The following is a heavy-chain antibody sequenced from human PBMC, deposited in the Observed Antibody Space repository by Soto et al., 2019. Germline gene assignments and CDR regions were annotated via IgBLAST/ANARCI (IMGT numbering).Heavy chain of an antibody. Sequence: QVQLVESGGGVVQPGRFLRLSCAASGFTFSSYGMHWVRQAPGKGLEWVAVIWYDGSNKYYADSVKGRFTISRDNSKNTLYLQMNSLRAEDTAVYYCARCSTSCYGWFDPWGQGTLVTVSS. CDR3: ARCSTSCYGWFDP. CDR2: IWYDGSNK. V-gene: IGHV3-33*01. CDR1: GFTFSSYG. D-gene: IGHD2-2*01. J-gene: IGHJ5*02.